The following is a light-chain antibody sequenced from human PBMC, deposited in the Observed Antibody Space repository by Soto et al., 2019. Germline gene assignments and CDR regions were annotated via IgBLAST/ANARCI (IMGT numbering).Light chain of an antibody. V-gene: IGKV2-28*01. CDR2: LGS. CDR3: QQYYSSLT. Sequence: DIVMTQSPLSLPVTPGVPASISCRSSQSLLHSNGYNYLDWYLQKPGQSPQLLIYLGSNRSSGVPDRFSGSGSGTDFTLTISSLQAEDVAVYYCQQYYSSLTFGGGTKVDIK. CDR1: QSLLHSNGYNY. J-gene: IGKJ4*01.